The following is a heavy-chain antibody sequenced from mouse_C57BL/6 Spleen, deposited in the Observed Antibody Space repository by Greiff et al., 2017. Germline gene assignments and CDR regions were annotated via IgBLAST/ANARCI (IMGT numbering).Heavy chain of an antibody. J-gene: IGHJ1*03. D-gene: IGHD2-4*01. CDR1: GYTFTDYE. Sequence: VQLVESGAELVRPGASVTLSCKASGYTFTDYEMHWVKQTPVHGLEWIGAIDPETGGTAYNQKFKGKAILSADKSSSTAYMELRSLTSEDSAVYYCTRSFYYDYPHWYFDVWGTGTTVTVSS. CDR2: IDPETGGT. CDR3: TRSFYYDYPHWYFDV. V-gene: IGHV1-15*01.